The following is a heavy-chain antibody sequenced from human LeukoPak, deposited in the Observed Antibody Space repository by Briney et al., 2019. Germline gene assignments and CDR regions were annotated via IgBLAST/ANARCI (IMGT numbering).Heavy chain of an antibody. J-gene: IGHJ6*02. Sequence: GRSLRLSCAASGFTFSSYGMHWVRQAPGKGLEWVAVIWYDGSNKYYADSVKGRFTISRDNSKNTLYLQMNSLRAEDTAVYYCAKGFYCSGGSCLNYYYYGMDVWGQGTTVTVSS. V-gene: IGHV3-33*06. CDR1: GFTFSSYG. CDR3: AKGFYCSGGSCLNYYYYGMDV. CDR2: IWYDGSNK. D-gene: IGHD2-15*01.